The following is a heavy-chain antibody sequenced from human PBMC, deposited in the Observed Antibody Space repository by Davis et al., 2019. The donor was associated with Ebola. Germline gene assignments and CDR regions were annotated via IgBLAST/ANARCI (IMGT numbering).Heavy chain of an antibody. J-gene: IGHJ5*02. D-gene: IGHD5-18*01. CDR2: IGVNIIYT. Sequence: GESLKISCAASGFTFSDYYMSWIRQAPGKGLEWLSYIGVNIIYTNYADSVKGRFTISRDNAKNLLYLQMSSLRAEDTAMYYCARGSRRGYSYGNWFDTWGQGTLVTVSS. V-gene: IGHV3-11*06. CDR3: ARGSRRGYSYGNWFDT. CDR1: GFTFSDYY.